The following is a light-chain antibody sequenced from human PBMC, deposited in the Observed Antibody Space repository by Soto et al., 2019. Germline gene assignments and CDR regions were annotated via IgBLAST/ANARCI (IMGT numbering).Light chain of an antibody. CDR2: DVS. V-gene: IGLV2-14*03. Sequence: LTQPASVSGSPGQSITISCTGTSSDVGGYNYVSWYQHHPGEAPKLMIFDVSNRPSGVSNRFSGSKSGNTASLTISGLQPEDEADYYCSSYTTSNTRQIVFGTGTKVTVL. CDR3: SSYTTSNTRQIV. CDR1: SSDVGGYNY. J-gene: IGLJ1*01.